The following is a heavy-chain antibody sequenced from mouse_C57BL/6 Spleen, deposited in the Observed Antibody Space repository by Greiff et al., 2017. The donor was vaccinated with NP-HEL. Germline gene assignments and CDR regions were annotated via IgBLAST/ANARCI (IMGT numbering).Heavy chain of an antibody. D-gene: IGHD2-5*01. V-gene: IGHV1-69*01. CDR2: IDPSDSYT. CDR3: ANYYSNFPFAY. Sequence: QVQLQQPGAELVMPGASVKLSCKASGYTFTSYWMHWVKQRPGQGLEWIGEIDPSDSYTNYNQKFKGKSTLTVDKSSSTAYMQLSSLTSEDSAVYYCANYYSNFPFAYWGQGTLVTVSA. CDR1: GYTFTSYW. J-gene: IGHJ3*01.